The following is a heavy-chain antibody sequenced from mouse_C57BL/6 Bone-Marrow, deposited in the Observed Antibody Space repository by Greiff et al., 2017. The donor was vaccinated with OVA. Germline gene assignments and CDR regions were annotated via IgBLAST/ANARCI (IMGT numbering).Heavy chain of an antibody. CDR3: ARGGTVEGYFDY. D-gene: IGHD1-1*01. CDR1: GFTFSDYG. CDR2: ISSGSSTI. Sequence: EVKLMESGGGLVKPGGSLKLSCAASGFTFSDYGMHWVRQAPEKGLEWVAYISSGSSTIYYADTVKGRFTISRDNAKNTLFLQMTSLRSEDTAMYYCARGGTVEGYFDYWGQGTTLTVSS. V-gene: IGHV5-17*01. J-gene: IGHJ2*01.